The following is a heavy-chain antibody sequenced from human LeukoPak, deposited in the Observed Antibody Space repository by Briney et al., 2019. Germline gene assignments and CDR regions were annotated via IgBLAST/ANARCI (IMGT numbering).Heavy chain of an antibody. Sequence: PGGSLRLSCAASGFTFSSYSMNWVRQAPGKGLEWVSSISSSSSYIYYADSVKGRFTISRDNAKNSLYLQMNSLRAEDTAVYYCASSRSGILVEFDYWGQGTLVTVSS. CDR1: GFTFSSYS. CDR3: ASSRSGILVEFDY. V-gene: IGHV3-21*01. D-gene: IGHD3-10*01. J-gene: IGHJ4*02. CDR2: ISSSSSYI.